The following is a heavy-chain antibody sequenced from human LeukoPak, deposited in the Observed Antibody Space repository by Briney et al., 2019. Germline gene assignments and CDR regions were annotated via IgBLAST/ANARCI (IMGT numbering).Heavy chain of an antibody. CDR1: GFTFSSYS. J-gene: IGHJ4*02. D-gene: IGHD5-18*01. CDR3: AISGYTYGSFDY. V-gene: IGHV3-21*01. Sequence: GGSLRLSCAASGFTFSSYSMNWVRQAPGKGLEWVSSISSSSSYIYYADSVMGRFTISRDNAKNSLYLQMNSLRAEDTAVYYCAISGYTYGSFDYWGQGTLVTVSS. CDR2: ISSSSSYI.